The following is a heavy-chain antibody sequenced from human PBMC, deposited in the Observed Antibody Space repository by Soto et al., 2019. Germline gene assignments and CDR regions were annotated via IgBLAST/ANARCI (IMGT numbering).Heavy chain of an antibody. J-gene: IGHJ4*02. D-gene: IGHD6-19*01. Sequence: PGESLKISCKGSGYSFTSYWIGWVRQMPGKGLEWMGIIYPGDSDTRYSPSFQGQVTISADKSISTAYLQWSSLKASDTAMYYCARLHLPIAVAGTLGVYFDYWGQGTLVTVSS. CDR3: ARLHLPIAVAGTLGVYFDY. CDR2: IYPGDSDT. CDR1: GYSFTSYW. V-gene: IGHV5-51*01.